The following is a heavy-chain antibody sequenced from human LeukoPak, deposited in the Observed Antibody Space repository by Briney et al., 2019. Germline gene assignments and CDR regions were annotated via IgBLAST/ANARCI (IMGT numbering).Heavy chain of an antibody. V-gene: IGHV3-7*01. CDR1: GFTFSTYW. J-gene: IGHJ4*02. D-gene: IGHD3-10*01. Sequence: GGSLRLSCTASGFTFSTYWMSWVRQAPGKGLEWVANTREDGSEKYYVDSVKGRFTISRDNAKNSLYLQMNSLRAEDTAVYYCARELAGHYYGSGSSFDYWGQGTLVTVSS. CDR2: TREDGSEK. CDR3: ARELAGHYYGSGSSFDY.